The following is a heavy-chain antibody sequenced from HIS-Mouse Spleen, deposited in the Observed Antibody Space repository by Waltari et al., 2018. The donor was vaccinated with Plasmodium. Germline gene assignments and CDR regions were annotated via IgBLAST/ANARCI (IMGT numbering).Heavy chain of an antibody. J-gene: IGHJ2*01. V-gene: IGHV3-7*01. CDR3: ASSWYWYFDL. CDR2: IKQDGSEK. Sequence: EVQLVESGGGLVQPGGSLRLSCAASGFTFSGYWMSWGRQDRGKGLEWVANIKQDGSEKYYVDSVKGRFTISRDNAKNSLYLQMNSLRAEDTAVYYCASSWYWYFDLWGRGTLVTVSS. D-gene: IGHD6-13*01. CDR1: GFTFSGYW.